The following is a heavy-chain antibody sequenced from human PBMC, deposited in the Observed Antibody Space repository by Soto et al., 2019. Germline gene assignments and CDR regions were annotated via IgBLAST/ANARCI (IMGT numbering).Heavy chain of an antibody. CDR1: GFTFSGSA. J-gene: IGHJ4*02. V-gene: IGHV3-73*01. CDR2: IRSKANSYAT. Sequence: GGSLRLSCAASGFTFSGSAMHWVRQASGKGLEWVGRIRSKANSYATAYAASVKGRFTISRDDSKNTAYLQMNSLKTEDTAVYYCTTNWDKFVYFDYWGQGTLVTVSS. CDR3: TTNWDKFVYFDY. D-gene: IGHD7-27*01.